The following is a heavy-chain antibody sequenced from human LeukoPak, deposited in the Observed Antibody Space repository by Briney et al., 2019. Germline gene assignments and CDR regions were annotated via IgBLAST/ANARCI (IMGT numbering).Heavy chain of an antibody. CDR2: ISSSSSYI. V-gene: IGHV3-21*01. CDR1: GFTFSSDS. Sequence: GGSLRLSCAASGFTFSSDSMNWVRQAPGKGLEWVSSISSSSSYIYYADSVKGRFTISRDNAKNSLYLQMNSLRAEDTAVYYCARDSRIAAATRGDYWGQGTLVTVSS. J-gene: IGHJ4*02. D-gene: IGHD6-13*01. CDR3: ARDSRIAAATRGDY.